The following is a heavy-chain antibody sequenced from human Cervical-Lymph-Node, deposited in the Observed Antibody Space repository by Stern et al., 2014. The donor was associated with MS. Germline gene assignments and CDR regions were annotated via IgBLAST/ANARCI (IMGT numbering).Heavy chain of an antibody. CDR1: GFSLSNSG. J-gene: IGHJ6*02. CDR3: MGVGDAMHV. CDR2: MSFVGGNK. Sequence: VQLVESGGGVVQPGRSLTLSCAASGFSLSNSGMHWVRQAPGKGLEWVAVMSFVGGNKKYGDSVKGRFSISRDMANNTLFLQMNSVRPEDTAVYYCMGVGDAMHVWGQGTTVIVSS. V-gene: IGHV3-30*03.